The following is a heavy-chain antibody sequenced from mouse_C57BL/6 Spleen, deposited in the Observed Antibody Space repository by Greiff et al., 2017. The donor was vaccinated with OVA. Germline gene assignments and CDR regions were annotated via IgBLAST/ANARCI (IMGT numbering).Heavy chain of an antibody. V-gene: IGHV1-72*01. Sequence: LQQPGAELVKPGASVKLSCKASGYTFTSYWMHWVKQRPGRGLEWIGRIDPNSGGTKYNEKFKSKATLTVDKPSSTAYMQLSSLTSEDSAVYYCARRSPATGTGGYFDVWGTGTTVTVSS. J-gene: IGHJ1*03. D-gene: IGHD4-1*02. CDR3: ARRSPATGTGGYFDV. CDR2: IDPNSGGT. CDR1: GYTFTSYW.